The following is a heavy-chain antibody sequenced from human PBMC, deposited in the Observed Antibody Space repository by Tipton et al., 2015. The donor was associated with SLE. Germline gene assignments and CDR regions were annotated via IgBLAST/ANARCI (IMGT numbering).Heavy chain of an antibody. D-gene: IGHD6-13*01. Sequence: GSLRLSCAASGFTFSSYEMNWVRQAPGKGLEWISYITGDSRHIFYRDSVKGRFTTSRDNAKKTLYLQMNSLRVEDTGVYYCARTASSWYGYWGQGTLVTVSS. CDR3: ARTASSWYGY. CDR1: GFTFSSYE. CDR2: ITGDSRHI. J-gene: IGHJ4*02. V-gene: IGHV3-48*03.